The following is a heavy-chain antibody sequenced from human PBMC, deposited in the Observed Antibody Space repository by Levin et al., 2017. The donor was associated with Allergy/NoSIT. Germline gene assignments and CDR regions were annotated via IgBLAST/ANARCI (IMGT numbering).Heavy chain of an antibody. V-gene: IGHV3-7*01. CDR3: ARVGLSGARVYFDS. J-gene: IGHJ4*02. CDR2: IKKDGSEK. D-gene: IGHD7-27*01. CDR1: GFTFSTYW. Sequence: GGSLRLSCAASGFTFSTYWMSWVRQAPGKGLEWVANIKKDGSEKYYVDSVKGRFTISRDNAKNSLYLQMNSLRAEDTAVYYCARVGLSGARVYFDSWGQGTLVTVSS.